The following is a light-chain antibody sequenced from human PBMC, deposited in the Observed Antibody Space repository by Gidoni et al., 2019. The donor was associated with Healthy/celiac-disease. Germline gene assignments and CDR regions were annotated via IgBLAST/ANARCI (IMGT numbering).Light chain of an antibody. Sequence: IQMTQSPSTLSASVGDRVTITCRASQRISSWLAWYQQKPGKAPKLLIYKASSLESGVPSRFSGSGSGTEFTLTISSLQPDDFATYYCQQYNSYPLTFGAGTKVEIK. J-gene: IGKJ3*01. CDR2: KAS. CDR1: QRISSW. V-gene: IGKV1-5*03. CDR3: QQYNSYPLT.